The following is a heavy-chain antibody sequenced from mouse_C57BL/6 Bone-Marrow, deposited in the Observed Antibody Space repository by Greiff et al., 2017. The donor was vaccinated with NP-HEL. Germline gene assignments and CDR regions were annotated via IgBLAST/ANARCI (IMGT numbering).Heavy chain of an antibody. D-gene: IGHD1-1*01. CDR2: IDPSDSET. CDR3: AKDSYCSRRGVFDY. CDR1: GYTFTSYW. J-gene: IGHJ2*01. V-gene: IGHV1-52*01. Sequence: QVQLQQPGAELVRPGSSVKLSCKASGYTFTSYWMHWVKQRPIQGLEWIGNIDPSDSETHYNQKFKDKATLTVDKSSSAAYMQRSSLTSEDSAVYYCAKDSYCSRRGVFDYWGKGTTLTVSS.